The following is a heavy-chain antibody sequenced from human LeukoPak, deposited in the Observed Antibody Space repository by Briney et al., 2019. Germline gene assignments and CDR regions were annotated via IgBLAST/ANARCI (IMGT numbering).Heavy chain of an antibody. CDR1: GFTFSSYA. J-gene: IGHJ4*02. CDR3: AKGGDYGDRFDY. Sequence: TGGSLRLSCAASGFTFSSYAMSWVRQAPGKGLEWVSAISGSGGSTYYADSVKGRFTISRDNSENTLYLQMNSLRAEDTAVYYCAKGGDYGDRFDYWGQGTLVTVSS. D-gene: IGHD4-17*01. V-gene: IGHV3-23*01. CDR2: ISGSGGST.